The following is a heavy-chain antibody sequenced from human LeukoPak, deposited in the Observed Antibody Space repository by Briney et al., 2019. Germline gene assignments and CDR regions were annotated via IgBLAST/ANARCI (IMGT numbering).Heavy chain of an antibody. D-gene: IGHD2-2*03. J-gene: IGHJ3*02. CDR2: INHSGST. CDR3: ARVGSWENAFDI. Sequence: SETLSLTCAVYGGSFSGYYWSWIRQPPGKGLEWIGEINHSGSTNYNPSLKSRVTISVDTSKNQFSLKLSSVTAADTAVYYCARVGSWENAFDIWGQGTMVTVSS. V-gene: IGHV4-34*01. CDR1: GGSFSGYY.